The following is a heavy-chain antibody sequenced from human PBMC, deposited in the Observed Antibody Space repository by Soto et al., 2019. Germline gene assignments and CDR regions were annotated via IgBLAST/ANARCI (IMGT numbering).Heavy chain of an antibody. Sequence: QVQLQQWGAGLLKPSETLSLTCAVYGGSFSGYYWSWIRQPPGKGLEWIGEINHSGSTNYNPSLTSRVTISVDTSTNQFSLKLSSVTAADTAVYYCARRGITMVRGVIRNNYYYYSYMDDWGKGTTVTVSS. CDR2: INHSGST. D-gene: IGHD3-10*01. CDR1: GGSFSGYY. CDR3: ARRGITMVRGVIRNNYYYYSYMDD. V-gene: IGHV4-34*01. J-gene: IGHJ6*03.